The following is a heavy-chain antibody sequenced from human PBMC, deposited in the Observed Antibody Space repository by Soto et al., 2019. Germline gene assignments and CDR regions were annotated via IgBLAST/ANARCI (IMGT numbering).Heavy chain of an antibody. CDR2: ISGSGGST. CDR3: ATDSDYDILTGYSIV. Sequence: PGGSLSLSYAASGFTFSSYAMSWVRQDPGKGLEWVSAISGSGGSTYYADSVKGRFTISRDNSKNTLYLQMNSLRAEDTAVYYCATDSDYDILTGYSIVWGQGTLVTVSS. V-gene: IGHV3-23*01. J-gene: IGHJ4*02. D-gene: IGHD3-9*01. CDR1: GFTFSSYA.